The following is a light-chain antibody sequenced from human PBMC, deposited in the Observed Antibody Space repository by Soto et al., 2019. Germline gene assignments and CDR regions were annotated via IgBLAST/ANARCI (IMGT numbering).Light chain of an antibody. V-gene: IGLV1-44*01. CDR1: SSNIGSNT. Sequence: QAVVTQPPSASGTPGQRVTISCSGSSSNIGSNTVNWYQQLPGTAPKLVIYSNNQRPSGVPDRFSGSKSGTSAALAISGLQSEDEAHYYCVAWDDSLNGYVVFGGGTKLTVL. CDR2: SNN. J-gene: IGLJ2*01. CDR3: VAWDDSLNGYVV.